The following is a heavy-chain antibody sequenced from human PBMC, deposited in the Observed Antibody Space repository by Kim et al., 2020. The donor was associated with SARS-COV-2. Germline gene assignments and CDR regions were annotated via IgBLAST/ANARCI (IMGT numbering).Heavy chain of an antibody. J-gene: IGHJ4*02. CDR1: GFTFSSYS. D-gene: IGHD3-22*01. Sequence: GGSLRLSCAASGFTFSSYSMNWVRQAPGKGLEWVSSISSSSYIYYADSVKGRFTISRDNAKNSLYLQMNSLRAEDTAVYYCARQSYYYDSSGSDYWGQGTLVTVSS. CDR3: ARQSYYYDSSGSDY. CDR2: ISSSSYI. V-gene: IGHV3-21*01.